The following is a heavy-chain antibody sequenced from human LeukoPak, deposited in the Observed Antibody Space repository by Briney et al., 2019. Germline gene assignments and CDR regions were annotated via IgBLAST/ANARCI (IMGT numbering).Heavy chain of an antibody. J-gene: IGHJ3*02. CDR2: TYYSGST. Sequence: PSETLSLTCTVSGGSISSYYWSWIRQPPGKGLEWVGYTYYSGSTNYNPSLKSRVTISVDTSKNQFSLKLSSVTAADTAVYYCARDRGEEQPAGSIAFDIWGQGTMVTVSS. CDR3: ARDRGEEQPAGSIAFDI. D-gene: IGHD3-16*01. CDR1: GGSISSYY. V-gene: IGHV4-59*12.